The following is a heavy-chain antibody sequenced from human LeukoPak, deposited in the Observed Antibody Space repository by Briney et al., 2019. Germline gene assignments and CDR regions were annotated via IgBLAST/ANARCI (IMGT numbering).Heavy chain of an antibody. CDR2: INPTGGST. CDR3: ARGTAVAGTPDAFDI. D-gene: IGHD6-19*01. Sequence: GASVKVSCKASGYTFTSYYVHCVRETPGQGLEWMGIINPTGGSTSYAQKFQGRVTMTRDTSTSTVYMDLSSLRSEDTAVYYCARGTAVAGTPDAFDIWGQGTLVTVAS. J-gene: IGHJ3*02. CDR1: GYTFTSYY. V-gene: IGHV1-46*01.